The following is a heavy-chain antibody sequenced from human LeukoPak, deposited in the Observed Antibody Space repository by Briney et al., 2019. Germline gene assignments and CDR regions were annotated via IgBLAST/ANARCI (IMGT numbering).Heavy chain of an antibody. Sequence: SETLSLTCAVYGVSFSGYYWSWIRQPPGKGLEWIGEINHSGSTNYNPSLKSRVTISVDTSKNQFSLKLSSVTAADTAVYYCARGLQLAPTGYYYYGMDVWGQGTTVTVSS. CDR3: ARGLQLAPTGYYYYGMDV. V-gene: IGHV4-34*01. CDR2: INHSGST. CDR1: GVSFSGYY. D-gene: IGHD6-13*01. J-gene: IGHJ6*02.